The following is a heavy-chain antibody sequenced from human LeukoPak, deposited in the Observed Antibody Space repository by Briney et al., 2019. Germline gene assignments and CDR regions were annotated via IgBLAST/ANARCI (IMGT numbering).Heavy chain of an antibody. D-gene: IGHD3-10*01. J-gene: IGHJ6*03. CDR2: ISSSSSYI. Sequence: GGSLRLSCAASGYTFDDYGMNWVREAPGEGVEWVSPISSSSSYIYYADSVKDRVTISRDNAKNSLYLQMNSLRAEDTAVYYCARDLYYYGAGSYYYYYMDVWGKGTTVTISS. V-gene: IGHV3-21*01. CDR3: ARDLYYYGAGSYYYYYMDV. CDR1: GYTFDDYG.